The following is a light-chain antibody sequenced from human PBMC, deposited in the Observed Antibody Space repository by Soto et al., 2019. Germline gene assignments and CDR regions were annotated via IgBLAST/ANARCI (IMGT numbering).Light chain of an antibody. V-gene: IGKV1-5*01. CDR2: DAS. CDR1: QSITTW. J-gene: IGKJ4*01. Sequence: DIQMTQSPSTLSASVGDRVTITCRASQSITTWLAWYQQKPGKAPKLLIYDASSLENGVPSRLSGSGSGTEFTLTISSLQPDDFATYYCQQYNSYSVTFGGGTQVEIK. CDR3: QQYNSYSVT.